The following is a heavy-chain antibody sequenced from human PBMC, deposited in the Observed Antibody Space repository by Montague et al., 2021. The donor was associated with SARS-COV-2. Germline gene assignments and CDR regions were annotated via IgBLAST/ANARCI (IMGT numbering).Heavy chain of an antibody. D-gene: IGHD3-22*01. CDR2: IYHTGST. J-gene: IGHJ3*02. V-gene: IGHV4-31*02. Sequence: IYHTGSTHYNPSLKSRVTISKETSRNHFSLNLSSVTAADSAVYYCARDSGYYDSSGYSYDAFDIGGQGTKVTGSS. CDR3: ARDSGYYDSSGYSYDAFDI.